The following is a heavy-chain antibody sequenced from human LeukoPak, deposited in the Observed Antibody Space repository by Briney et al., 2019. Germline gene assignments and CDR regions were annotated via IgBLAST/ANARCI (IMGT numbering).Heavy chain of an antibody. V-gene: IGHV1-46*01. CDR3: ARDQEGFDY. CDR2: IYPRDGST. CDR1: GYTFTSNY. Sequence: ASVKVSCKTSGYTFTSNYIHWVRQAPGQGLEWMGMIYPRDGSTSYAQKFQGRVTVTRDTSTSTVHMELSGLRSEDTAVYYCARDQEGFDYWGQGTLVTVSS. J-gene: IGHJ4*02.